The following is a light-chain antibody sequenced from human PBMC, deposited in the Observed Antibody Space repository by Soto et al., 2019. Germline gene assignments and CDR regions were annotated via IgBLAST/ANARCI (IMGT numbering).Light chain of an antibody. V-gene: IGKV3-20*01. CDR2: GAS. J-gene: IGKJ1*01. Sequence: EIVLTQSPGTLSLSPGERATLSCRASQSVSSSYLAWYQQKPGLAPRLLIYGASSRATGIPDRFSGSVSGTDFTLTSSRLEPEDFAVYYCQQYGRSPLTFGQGTKVEIK. CDR1: QSVSSSY. CDR3: QQYGRSPLT.